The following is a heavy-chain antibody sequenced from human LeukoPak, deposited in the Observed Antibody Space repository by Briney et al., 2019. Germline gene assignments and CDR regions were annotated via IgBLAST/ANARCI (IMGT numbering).Heavy chain of an antibody. CDR1: GYTFTSYG. CDR2: ISAYNGNT. D-gene: IGHD6-6*01. CDR3: ARDWEQLVRPTTHVSYYYMDV. V-gene: IGHV1-18*01. Sequence: ASVKVSCKASGYTFTSYGISWVRQAPGQGLEWMGWISAYNGNTNYAQKLQGRVTMTTDTSTSTAYMELRSLRSDDTAVYYCARDWEQLVRPTTHVSYYYMDVWGKGTTVTVSS. J-gene: IGHJ6*03.